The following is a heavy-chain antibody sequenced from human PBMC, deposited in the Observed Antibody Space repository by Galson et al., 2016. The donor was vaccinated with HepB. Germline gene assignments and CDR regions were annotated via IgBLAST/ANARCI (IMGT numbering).Heavy chain of an antibody. Sequence: LVKPTQTLTLTCTFSGFSLRSNGVGVGWIRQSPGKALEWLALIYWDDDKRYSPSLKSRLAITKDTSKNQVVLMMTNMDPVDTATYFCAKYIDWFDPWGQGTQVTVSS. CDR2: IYWDDDK. CDR1: GFSLRSNGVG. V-gene: IGHV2-5*02. J-gene: IGHJ5*02. CDR3: AKYIDWFDP. D-gene: IGHD5-18*01.